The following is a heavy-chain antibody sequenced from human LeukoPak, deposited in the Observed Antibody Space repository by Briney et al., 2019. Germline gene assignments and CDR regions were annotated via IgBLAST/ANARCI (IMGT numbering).Heavy chain of an antibody. D-gene: IGHD6-13*01. CDR1: GFTFSSYN. CDR2: ITSGSSYI. V-gene: IGHV3-21*04. CDR3: ARSAGSGYYFYMDV. Sequence: GSLRLSCAASGFTFSSYNMNWVRQAPGKGLEWVSSITSGSSYIYYADSVKGRFTISRDNAKNSLYLQMNSLRAEDTALYYCARSAGSGYYFYMDVWGKGTTVTVSS. J-gene: IGHJ6*03.